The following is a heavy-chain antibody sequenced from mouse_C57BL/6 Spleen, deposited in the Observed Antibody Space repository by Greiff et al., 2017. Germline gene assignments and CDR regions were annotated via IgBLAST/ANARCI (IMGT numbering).Heavy chain of an antibody. J-gene: IGHJ2*01. CDR2: ISSGSSTS. Sequence: EVKLVESGGGLVKPGGSLKLSCAASGFTFSDYGMHWVRQAPEKGLEWVAYISSGSSTSYYADTVKGRFTISRDNAKNTLFLQMTSLRSEDTAMYYCARTRYSNDVGSYFDYWGQGTTLTVSS. CDR3: ARTRYSNDVGSYFDY. D-gene: IGHD2-12*01. V-gene: IGHV5-17*01. CDR1: GFTFSDYG.